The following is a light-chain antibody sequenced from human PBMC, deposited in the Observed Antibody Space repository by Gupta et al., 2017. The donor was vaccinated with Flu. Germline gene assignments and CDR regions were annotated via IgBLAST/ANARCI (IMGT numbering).Light chain of an antibody. Sequence: EIVLTQSPGTLSLSPGQRVTLSCRASQNIDSDYLAWYQQKPGQAPRLLIYGASNMDTDITDRFSGSGSGTDFTLTITRREPEDFAVYFCQQCGVSPPITFGQGTRMEIK. J-gene: IGKJ5*01. CDR2: GAS. CDR1: QNIDSDY. V-gene: IGKV3-20*01. CDR3: QQCGVSPPIT.